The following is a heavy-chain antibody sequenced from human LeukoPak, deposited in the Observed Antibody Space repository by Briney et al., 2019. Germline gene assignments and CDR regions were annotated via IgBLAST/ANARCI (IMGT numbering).Heavy chain of an antibody. CDR2: IYYSGST. CDR3: ARGITMIVVVISNWFDP. Sequence: SETLSLTCTVSGGSISSSSYYWGWIRQPPGKGLEWIGSIYYSGSTYYNPSLKSRVTISVDKSKNQFSLKLSSVTAADTAVYYCARGITMIVVVISNWFDPWGQGTLVTVSS. J-gene: IGHJ5*02. CDR1: GGSISSSSYY. D-gene: IGHD3-22*01. V-gene: IGHV4-39*07.